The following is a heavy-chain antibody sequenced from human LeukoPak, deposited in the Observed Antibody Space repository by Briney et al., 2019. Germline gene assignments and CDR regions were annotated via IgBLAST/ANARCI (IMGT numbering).Heavy chain of an antibody. V-gene: IGHV1-18*01. CDR2: ISAYNGNT. D-gene: IGHD6-13*01. CDR1: GYTFTSYG. CDR3: ARAVYSSSSYYYYYMDV. Sequence: ASVKVSCKASGYTFTSYGISWVRQAPGQGLEWMGWISAYNGNTNYAQKLQGRVTMTTDTSTSTAYMELRSLRSDDTAVYYCARAVYSSSSYYYYYMDVWGKGTTVTVSS. J-gene: IGHJ6*03.